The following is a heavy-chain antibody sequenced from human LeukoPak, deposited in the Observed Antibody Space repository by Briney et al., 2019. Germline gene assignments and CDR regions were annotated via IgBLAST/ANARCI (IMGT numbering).Heavy chain of an antibody. Sequence: PSETLSLTCAVSGDSISSDYWSWVRQPAGKGLEWIGRIYTSGSTNYNPSLKSRVTISVDTSKNQFSLKLSSVTAADTAVYYCARVSVVGATNYWGQGTLVTVSS. J-gene: IGHJ4*02. CDR2: IYTSGST. V-gene: IGHV4-4*07. CDR1: GDSISSDY. D-gene: IGHD1-26*01. CDR3: ARVSVVGATNY.